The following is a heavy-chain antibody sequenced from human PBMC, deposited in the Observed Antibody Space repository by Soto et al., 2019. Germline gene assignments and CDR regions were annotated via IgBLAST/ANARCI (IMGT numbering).Heavy chain of an antibody. CDR3: SGCSGGACHQNYGMDV. D-gene: IGHD2-15*01. J-gene: IGHJ6*02. Sequence: EVHLVESGGGLVKPGGSLRLSCAVSGFTFSSCTMNWVRQAPGKGLEWVSSISPSTSHIYYADSAKGRFTISRDNAKNSLFLQMNSRRAEDTAVYYCSGCSGGACHQNYGMDVWGQGTTVTVSS. CDR2: ISPSTSHI. CDR1: GFTFSSCT. V-gene: IGHV3-21*01.